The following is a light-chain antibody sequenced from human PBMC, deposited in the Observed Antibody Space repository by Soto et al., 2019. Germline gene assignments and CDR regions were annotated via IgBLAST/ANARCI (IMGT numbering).Light chain of an antibody. V-gene: IGKV3-20*01. Sequence: EIVLTQSTGTLSLSQGERATLSCRASQSVSSSYLAWYQQKPGQAPRLLIYGASSRATGIPDRFSGSGSGTDFTLTISRLEPEDFAVYYCQQYGSSPAFGGGTKVEIK. J-gene: IGKJ4*01. CDR2: GAS. CDR3: QQYGSSPA. CDR1: QSVSSSY.